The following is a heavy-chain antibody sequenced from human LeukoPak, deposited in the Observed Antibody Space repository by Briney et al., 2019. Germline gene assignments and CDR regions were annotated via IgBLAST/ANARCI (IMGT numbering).Heavy chain of an antibody. V-gene: IGHV4-4*07. D-gene: IGHD2-2*02. J-gene: IGHJ3*02. CDR1: GGSISTYF. CDR2: IYSSGNT. CDR3: ARGSASPAAIPFDI. Sequence: SETLSLTCTVSGGSISTYFWSWIRQSAGKGLEWIGRIYSSGNTNYSPSLKSRVTMSVDTYKNQFSLKLRGGTAADTAVYYCARGSASPAAIPFDIWGQGTMVTVSS.